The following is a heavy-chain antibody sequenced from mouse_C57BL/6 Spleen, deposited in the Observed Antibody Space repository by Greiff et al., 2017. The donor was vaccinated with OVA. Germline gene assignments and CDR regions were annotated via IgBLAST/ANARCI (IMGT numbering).Heavy chain of an antibody. Sequence: VQLQQPGAELVKPGASVKLSCKASGYTFTSYWMQWVKQRPGQGLEWIGEIDPSDSYTNYNQKFKGKATLTVDTSSSTAYMQLSSLTSEDSAVYYCAREFITTVVAPWYFDVWGTGTTVTVSS. J-gene: IGHJ1*03. V-gene: IGHV1-50*01. CDR3: AREFITTVVAPWYFDV. CDR1: GYTFTSYW. D-gene: IGHD1-1*01. CDR2: IDPSDSYT.